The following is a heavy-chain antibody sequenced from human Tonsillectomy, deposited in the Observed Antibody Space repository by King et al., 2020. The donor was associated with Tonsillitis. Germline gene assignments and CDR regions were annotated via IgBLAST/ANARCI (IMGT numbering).Heavy chain of an antibody. D-gene: IGHD3-10*01. CDR1: GFTFSSYG. J-gene: IGHJ6*02. CDR2: IWYDGSNK. Sequence: VQLVESGGGVVQPGRSLRLSCAASGFTFSSYGMHWVRQAPGKGLEWVAVIWYDGSNKYYADSVKGRFTISRDNSKNTLYLQMNSRRAEDTAVYYCAREGYGSGSYYDYYYYAMDVWGQGTTVTVSS. CDR3: AREGYGSGSYYDYYYYAMDV. V-gene: IGHV3-33*01.